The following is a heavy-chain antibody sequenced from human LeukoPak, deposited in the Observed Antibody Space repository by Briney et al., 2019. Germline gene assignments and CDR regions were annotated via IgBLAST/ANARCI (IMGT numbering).Heavy chain of an antibody. V-gene: IGHV1-69*05. D-gene: IGHD1-26*01. J-gene: IGHJ6*03. CDR1: GGTFGSYA. CDR2: ISPIFCTA. Sequence: SVKLSCETSGGTFGSYAISCVRQTPEKRLEWIVGISPIFCTANYAQKFQGRVTITTDESTSTAYMELSSLRSEDTAVYYCASSAVGGIYYYYMDVWGKGTTVTVSS. CDR3: ASSAVGGIYYYYMDV.